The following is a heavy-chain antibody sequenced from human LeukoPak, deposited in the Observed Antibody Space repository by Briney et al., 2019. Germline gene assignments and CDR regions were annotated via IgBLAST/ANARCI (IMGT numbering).Heavy chain of an antibody. J-gene: IGHJ4*02. D-gene: IGHD1-26*01. CDR2: IYYNDNT. CDR3: AKDKGGRLPGYHFDY. CDR1: GGSISSSYF. V-gene: IGHV4-39*07. Sequence: SATLSLTCAVAGGSISSSYFWGWLGQRPGTGREWIGSIYYNDNTYYNTSLKSGVITSLNTSKNRFSLKLTSVTAADTAVYFCAKDKGGRLPGYHFDYWGQGTLVTVSA.